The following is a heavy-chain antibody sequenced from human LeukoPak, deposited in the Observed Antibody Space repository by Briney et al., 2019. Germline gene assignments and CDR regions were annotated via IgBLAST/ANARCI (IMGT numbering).Heavy chain of an antibody. J-gene: IGHJ5*02. D-gene: IGHD2-21*02. CDR1: GHSISSYY. CDR2: MHYSGSS. CDR3: ARRVTSNCFDP. Sequence: KSSETLSLTCTVSGHSISSYYWSWIRQPPGKGLEWIGYMHYSGSSNYNPSLKSRVTTSVDTSQNQFSLKLRSVTAADAAVYYCARRVTSNCFDPWGQGTLVTVTS. V-gene: IGHV4-59*08.